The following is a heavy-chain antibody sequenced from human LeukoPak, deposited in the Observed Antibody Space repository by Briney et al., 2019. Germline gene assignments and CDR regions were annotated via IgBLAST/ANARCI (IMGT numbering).Heavy chain of an antibody. D-gene: IGHD1-7*01. CDR3: AKDRGVTGTTSHI. V-gene: IGHV3-48*01. J-gene: IGHJ3*02. Sequence: GGSLRLSCAASGFTFSNYNMNWVRQAPGKGLEWVSYISSSSSTIYYADSVKGRFTISRDNAKNSLYLQMNSLRAEDTAVYYCAKDRGVTGTTSHIWGQGTMVTVSS. CDR2: ISSSSSTI. CDR1: GFTFSNYN.